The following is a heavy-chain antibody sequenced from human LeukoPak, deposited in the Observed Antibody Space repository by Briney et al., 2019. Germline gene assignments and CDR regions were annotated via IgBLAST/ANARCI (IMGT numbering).Heavy chain of an antibody. CDR1: GFTFSSYW. V-gene: IGHV3-7*01. CDR3: AREVYYYYYYMDV. Sequence: GGSLRLSCAASGFTFSSYWMSWVRQAPGKGLEWVANIKQDGSEKYYVDSVKGRFTISRDNAKNSLYLQMNSLRAEDTAVYYCAREVYYYYYYMDVWGKGTTVTVSS. J-gene: IGHJ6*03. CDR2: IKQDGSEK.